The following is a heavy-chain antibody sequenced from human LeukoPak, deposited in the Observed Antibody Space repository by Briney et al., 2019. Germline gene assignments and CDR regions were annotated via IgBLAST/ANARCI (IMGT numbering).Heavy chain of an antibody. D-gene: IGHD3-22*01. Sequence: GGSLRLSCAASGFTFSSYGMHWVRQAPGKGLEWVAFIRYDGSNKYYADSVKGRFTISRDNSKNTLYLQMSSLRAEDTAVYYCAKIQSDYYYDSSGYYWGSYYFDYWGQGTLVTVSS. CDR2: IRYDGSNK. J-gene: IGHJ4*02. V-gene: IGHV3-30*02. CDR1: GFTFSSYG. CDR3: AKIQSDYYYDSSGYYWGSYYFDY.